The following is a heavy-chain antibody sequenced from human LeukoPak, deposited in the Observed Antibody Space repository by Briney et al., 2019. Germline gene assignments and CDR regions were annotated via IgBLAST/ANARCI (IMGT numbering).Heavy chain of an antibody. Sequence: ASVKVSCKAYGYTFISHGISWVRQAPGQGLEWMGWISGSSSNTKYAQRLQGRVTMTTDTSTTTAYMELRSLRSDDTAVYYCARATGTWGHDGFDIWGQGTMVTVSS. V-gene: IGHV1-18*01. CDR3: ARATGTWGHDGFDI. CDR1: GYTFISHG. CDR2: ISGSSSNT. J-gene: IGHJ3*02. D-gene: IGHD3-16*01.